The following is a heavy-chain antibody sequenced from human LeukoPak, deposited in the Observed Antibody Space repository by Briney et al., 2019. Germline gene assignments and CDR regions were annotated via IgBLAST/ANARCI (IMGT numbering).Heavy chain of an antibody. CDR1: GFTFSNAW. J-gene: IGHJ4*02. CDR2: IKSKTDGGTT. V-gene: IGHV3-15*01. CDR3: TTDLYDYVWGSYIDY. D-gene: IGHD3-16*01. Sequence: GGSLRLSCAASGFTFSNAWMSWVRQAPGKGLEWVGRIKSKTDGGTTDYAAPVKGRFTISRDDSKNTLYLQMNSLKTEDTAVYYCTTDLYDYVWGSYIDYWGQGTLVTVSS.